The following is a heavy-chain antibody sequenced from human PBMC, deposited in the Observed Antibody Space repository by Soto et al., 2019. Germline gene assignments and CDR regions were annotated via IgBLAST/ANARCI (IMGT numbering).Heavy chain of an antibody. V-gene: IGHV4-39*01. CDR3: ARHYRYYYDSSGYSAYFDY. CDR2: IYYSGST. J-gene: IGHJ4*02. CDR1: GGSIRSSSYH. Sequence: LETLSLTYTVSGGSIRSSSYHRGWIRKPPGKGLEWIGSIYYSGSTYYNPSLKSRVTISVDTSKNQFSLKLSSVTAADTAVYYCARHYRYYYDSSGYSAYFDYWGQGTLVTVSS. D-gene: IGHD3-22*01.